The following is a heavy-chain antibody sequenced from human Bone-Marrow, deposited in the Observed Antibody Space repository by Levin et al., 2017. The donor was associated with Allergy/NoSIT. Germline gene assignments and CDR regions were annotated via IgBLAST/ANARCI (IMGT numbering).Heavy chain of an antibody. CDR1: GFTFSDSW. J-gene: IGHJ4*02. V-gene: IGHV3-7*01. D-gene: IGHD2/OR15-2a*01. CDR3: VRDPSCGSDMDCHTLDF. Sequence: PGESLKISCTASGFTFSDSWMSWVRQAPGKGLEWVGDIHRDGGAKYYVNSVKGRFSISRDNAQNSLYLEMNNLRAEDTAVYYCVRDPSCGSDMDCHTLDFWGQGTLVTVSS. CDR2: IHRDGGAK.